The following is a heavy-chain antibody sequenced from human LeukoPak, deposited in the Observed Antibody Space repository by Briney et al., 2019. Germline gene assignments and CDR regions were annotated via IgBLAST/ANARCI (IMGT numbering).Heavy chain of an antibody. CDR3: AREWGDFWSGYYGPRGWFDP. Sequence: SETLSLTCTVSGGSISSYYWSWIRQPAGKGLEWIGRIYTSGSTNYNPSLKNRVTMSVDTSKNQFSLKLSSVTAADTAVYYCAREWGDFWSGYYGPRGWFDPWGQGTLVTVSS. CDR2: IYTSGST. V-gene: IGHV4-4*07. CDR1: GGSISSYY. D-gene: IGHD3-3*01. J-gene: IGHJ5*02.